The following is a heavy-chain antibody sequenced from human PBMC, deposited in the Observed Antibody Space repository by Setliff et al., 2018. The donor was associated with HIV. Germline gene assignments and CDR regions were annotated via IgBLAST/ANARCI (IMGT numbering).Heavy chain of an antibody. CDR3: ARGRSLVRGSGSPEYYYMDV. CDR1: GYAFSTFA. V-gene: IGHV1-18*01. Sequence: ASVKVSCKASGYAFSTFAISWVRQAPGQGLEWMGWISAYNGNTNYAQKLQGRVTMTTDTSTSTAYMELRSLRSDDTAVYYCARGRSLVRGSGSPEYYYMDVWGKGTTVTVSS. D-gene: IGHD3-10*01. CDR2: ISAYNGNT. J-gene: IGHJ6*03.